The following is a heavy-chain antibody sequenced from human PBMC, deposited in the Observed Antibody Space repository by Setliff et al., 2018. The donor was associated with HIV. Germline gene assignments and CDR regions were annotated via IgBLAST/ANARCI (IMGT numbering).Heavy chain of an antibody. V-gene: IGHV4-4*02. CDR3: ARRGAVTGHSFDY. CDR2: IYKSGHT. Sequence: SETLSLTCAVSGGSISSNKWWSWVRQPPGKGLEWSGEIYKSGHTNYSPPLESRVTISVDESKNQFSLKLRSVTAADTAIYYCARRGAVTGHSFDYWGQGALVTVSS. J-gene: IGHJ4*02. CDR1: GGSISSNKW. D-gene: IGHD6-19*01.